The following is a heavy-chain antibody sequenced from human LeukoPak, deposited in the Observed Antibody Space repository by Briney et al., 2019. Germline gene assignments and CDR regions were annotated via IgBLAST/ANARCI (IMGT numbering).Heavy chain of an antibody. CDR1: GGSISSGGYS. V-gene: IGHV4-30-4*07. Sequence: SETLSLTCAVSGGSISSGGYSWSWIRRTPGKGVEWIAYIHDSGSTYYNPSLKSRVSISIDTSKNQFFLKLNSVTAADTAVYYCARVVAAAGNNWFDPWGQGTLVTVSS. J-gene: IGHJ5*02. CDR2: IHDSGST. D-gene: IGHD6-13*01. CDR3: ARVVAAAGNNWFDP.